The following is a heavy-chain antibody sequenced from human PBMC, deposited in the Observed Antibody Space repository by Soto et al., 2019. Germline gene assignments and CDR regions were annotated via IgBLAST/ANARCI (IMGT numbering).Heavy chain of an antibody. D-gene: IGHD3-9*01. J-gene: IGHJ4*02. CDR3: ARMDYDIFDY. Sequence: SEALSLTCTVSGGSISSYYWSWIRQPPGKGLEWIGYIYYSGSTNYNPSLKSRVTISVDTSKNQFSLKLSSVTAADTAVYYCARMDYDIFDYWGQGTLVTVSS. CDR1: GGSISSYY. CDR2: IYYSGST. V-gene: IGHV4-59*01.